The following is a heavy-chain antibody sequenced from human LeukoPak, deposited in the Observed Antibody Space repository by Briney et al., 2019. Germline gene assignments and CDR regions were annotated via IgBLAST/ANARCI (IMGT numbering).Heavy chain of an antibody. CDR1: GYRFTTYY. J-gene: IGHJ4*02. Sequence: ASVKVSCKVSGYRFTTYYIHWVRQAPGQGLEWMGIITPHSGATTYAQSFQDRVTMTRDMSTGTVYAELSSLTSEDTAVYYCARDHELWSLDYWGQGTLVIVSS. D-gene: IGHD3-10*01. V-gene: IGHV1-46*01. CDR3: ARDHELWSLDY. CDR2: ITPHSGAT.